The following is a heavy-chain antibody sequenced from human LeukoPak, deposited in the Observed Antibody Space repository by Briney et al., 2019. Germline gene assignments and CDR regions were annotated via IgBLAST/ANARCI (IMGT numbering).Heavy chain of an antibody. CDR2: IRTKGNRYAT. CDR3: IHYGSGSYSTDY. CDR1: GLTFSGAD. J-gene: IGHJ4*02. Sequence: GGSLRLSCAASGLTFSGADMHWVRQASGKGLEWVGRIRTKGNRYATAYAASVKGRFTISRDDSKNTAYLQMNSLKTEDTAVYYCIHYGSGSYSTDYWGQGTLVTVSS. V-gene: IGHV3-73*01. D-gene: IGHD3-10*01.